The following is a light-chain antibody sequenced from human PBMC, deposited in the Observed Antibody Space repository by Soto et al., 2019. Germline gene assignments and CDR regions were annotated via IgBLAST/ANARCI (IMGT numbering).Light chain of an antibody. Sequence: EIVLTQAPATLSLSPGERATLSCRASQSITTYLAWYQQKRGQPPRLLIYDAFNRATGIPARFSGTGSGTEFTLTISSLEPEDCAIYYCQHRSNWPPALIFGGGTKVEI. J-gene: IGKJ4*01. CDR3: QHRSNWPPALI. CDR2: DAF. CDR1: QSITTY. V-gene: IGKV3-11*01.